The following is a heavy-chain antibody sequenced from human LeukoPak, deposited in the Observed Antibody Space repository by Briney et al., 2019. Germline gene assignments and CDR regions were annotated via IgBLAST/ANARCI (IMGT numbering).Heavy chain of an antibody. Sequence: PSETLSLTCAVYGGSFSGYYWSWIRQPPGEGLEWIGEINHSGSTNYNPSLKSRVTISVDTSKNQFSLKLSSVTAADTAVYYCARRTWIQLWDLDYWGQGTLVTVSS. D-gene: IGHD5-18*01. CDR3: ARRTWIQLWDLDY. V-gene: IGHV4-34*01. J-gene: IGHJ4*02. CDR1: GGSFSGYY. CDR2: INHSGST.